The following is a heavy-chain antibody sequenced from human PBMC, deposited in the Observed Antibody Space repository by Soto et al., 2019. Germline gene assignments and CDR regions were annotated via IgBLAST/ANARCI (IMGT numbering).Heavy chain of an antibody. D-gene: IGHD6-13*01. J-gene: IGHJ6*02. CDR1: GFTLNNYW. CDR2: INGDATST. Sequence: QLVESGGGLVQPGGSLRLSCAASGFTLNNYWMHWVRQAPGMGLVWVSRINGDATSTSYGDSVKGRFTISRDNARNTLYLQMKSLRAEDTALYYCARGDIAAETFFYYYGMEVWGQGTTVTVS. V-gene: IGHV3-74*01. CDR3: ARGDIAAETFFYYYGMEV.